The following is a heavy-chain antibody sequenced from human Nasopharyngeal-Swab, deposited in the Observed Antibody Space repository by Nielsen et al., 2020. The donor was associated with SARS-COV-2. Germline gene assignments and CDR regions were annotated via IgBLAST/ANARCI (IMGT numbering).Heavy chain of an antibody. CDR1: GFTFSGSG. J-gene: IGHJ4*02. Sequence: GESLKISCAASGFTFSGSGVHWVRQAPGKGLEWVGQIRSRDNFDAPAYAASIQGRFTISRDDSKNTAYLQMNSLKTEDTAVYYCSGGNYTPYYWGQGTLVTVSS. CDR2: IRSRDNFDAP. D-gene: IGHD5-24*01. CDR3: SGGNYTPYY. V-gene: IGHV3-73*01.